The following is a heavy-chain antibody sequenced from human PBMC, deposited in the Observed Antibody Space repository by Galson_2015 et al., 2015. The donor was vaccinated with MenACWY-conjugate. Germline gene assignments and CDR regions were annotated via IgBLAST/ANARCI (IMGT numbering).Heavy chain of an antibody. CDR3: AREPHFCSGSGCSFGWFDP. Sequence: SETLSLTCSVSGGPIRSDFWTWLRQPPGEGLEWIAWITSSGATNWNPSLKSRVTISMDTSKNQFSLKLYSVTAADTAIYYCAREPHFCSGSGCSFGWFDPWGQGTLVTVSS. CDR1: GGPIRSDF. CDR2: ITSSGAT. V-gene: IGHV4-59*12. D-gene: IGHD2-15*01. J-gene: IGHJ5*02.